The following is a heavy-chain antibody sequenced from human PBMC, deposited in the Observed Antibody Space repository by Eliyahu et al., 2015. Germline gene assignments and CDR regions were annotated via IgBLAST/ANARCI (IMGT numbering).Heavy chain of an antibody. CDR2: VDQXGSI. D-gene: IGHD5-24*01. CDR3: ARGRNSPRDFDS. CDR1: XXSFSGYF. Sequence: QLPLEQWGAGLLRXSETLSLTCAVXXXSFSGYFSTWIRQTPGKGLEWIGEVDQXGSINYNPSLKSRVTISADTSKNQFSLRLPSVTAADTAVYYCARGRNSPRDFDSWGRGTLVSVSS. V-gene: IGHV4-34*02. J-gene: IGHJ4*02.